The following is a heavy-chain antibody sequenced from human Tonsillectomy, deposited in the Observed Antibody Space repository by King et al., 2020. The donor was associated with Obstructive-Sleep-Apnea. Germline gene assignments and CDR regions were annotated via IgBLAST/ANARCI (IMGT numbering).Heavy chain of an antibody. J-gene: IGHJ4*02. CDR3: ARDFNIFNY. CDR1: GGSIRSSTYY. Sequence: QLQESGPGLVKPSETLSLTCTVSGGSIRSSTYYWGWIRQPPGKGLEWIGSMSYSGDTNYNPSLKSRVTISLDTSKNQFSLNLSSVTAADTAVYYCARDFNIFNYWGQGTLVTVAS. V-gene: IGHV4-39*07. CDR2: MSYSGDT.